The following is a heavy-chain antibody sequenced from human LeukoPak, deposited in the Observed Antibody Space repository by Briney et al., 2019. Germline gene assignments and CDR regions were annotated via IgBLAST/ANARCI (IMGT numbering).Heavy chain of an antibody. D-gene: IGHD3-22*01. CDR1: GFDFTNAW. J-gene: IGHJ1*01. Sequence: GGSLRLSCAASGFDFTNAWMSWVRQAPGKGLEWLGRIKRETDGGTIDYAAPVKGRFTISRDDSRNTLYLQMDSLKIEDTAEYYCTTDRYYDNSELQFQHWGQGTLVTVSS. CDR3: TTDRYYDNSELQFQH. V-gene: IGHV3-15*01. CDR2: IKRETDGGTI.